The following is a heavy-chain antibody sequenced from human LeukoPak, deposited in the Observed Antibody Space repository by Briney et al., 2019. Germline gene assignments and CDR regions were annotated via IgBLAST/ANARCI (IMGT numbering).Heavy chain of an antibody. J-gene: IGHJ4*02. V-gene: IGHV4-39*01. CDR2: IYYSGST. D-gene: IGHD4-23*01. CDR1: GGSISSSSYY. CDR3: ARGGGHLDC. Sequence: SETLSLTCTVSGGSISSSSYYWGWIRQPPGKGLEWIGSIYYSGSTYYNPSLKSRVTISVDTSKNQFSLKLSSVTAADTAVYYCARGGGHLDCWGQGTLVTVSS.